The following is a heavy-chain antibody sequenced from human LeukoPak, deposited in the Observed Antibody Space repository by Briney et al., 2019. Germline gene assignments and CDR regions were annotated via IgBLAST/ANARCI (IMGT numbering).Heavy chain of an antibody. CDR3: AKAPIPVGSTFYFDY. Sequence: GGSLRLSCAAPRFSFTNYAMAWVRQAPGKGLEWVSGISGSGTSTYYIDSVKGRFTVSRDNSKNTLYLQMNSLRAEDTAVYYCAKAPIPVGSTFYFDYWGQGTLVTVSS. V-gene: IGHV3-23*01. D-gene: IGHD2-8*02. CDR2: ISGSGTST. J-gene: IGHJ4*02. CDR1: RFSFTNYA.